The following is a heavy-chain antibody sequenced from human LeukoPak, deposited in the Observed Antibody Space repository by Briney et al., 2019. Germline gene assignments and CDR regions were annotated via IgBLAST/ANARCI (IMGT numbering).Heavy chain of an antibody. CDR1: AFTVSSNY. V-gene: IGHV3-53*01. D-gene: IGHD5-12*01. CDR2: IYSGGST. Sequence: PGGSLRLSCAASAFTVSSNYMSWVRQAPGKGLEWVSVIYSGGSTYYADSVKGRFTISRDNSKNTLYLQMNSLRAEDTAVYYCATTDIVATMGFYYYYGMDVWGQGTTVTVSS. J-gene: IGHJ6*02. CDR3: ATTDIVATMGFYYYYGMDV.